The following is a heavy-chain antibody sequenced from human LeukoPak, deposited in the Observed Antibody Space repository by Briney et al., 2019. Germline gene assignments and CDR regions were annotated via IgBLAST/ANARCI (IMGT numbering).Heavy chain of an antibody. J-gene: IGHJ4*02. D-gene: IGHD2-8*01. V-gene: IGHV4-39*07. CDR3: ARVRPIVLMVYAIPSFPDY. Sequence: PSETLSLTCTVSGGSISSSLYYWGWIRQPPGKGLEWIVSIYHSGSTYYNPSLKSRVTISVDTSKNQFSLKLSSVTAADTAVYYCARVRPIVLMVYAIPSFPDYWGQGTLVTVSS. CDR2: IYHSGST. CDR1: GGSISSSLYY.